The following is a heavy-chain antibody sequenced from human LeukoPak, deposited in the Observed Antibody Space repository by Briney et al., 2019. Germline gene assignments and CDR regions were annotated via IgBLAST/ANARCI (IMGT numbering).Heavy chain of an antibody. V-gene: IGHV4-59*11. D-gene: IGHD1-26*01. J-gene: IGHJ4*02. CDR1: GGSISSHY. CDR3: ARPAVGVTSFDC. CDR2: IYYSGST. Sequence: PSETLSLTCTVSGGSISSHYWSWIRQPPGKGLEWIGYIYYSGSTNYNPSLKSRVTISVDTSKNQFSLRLSSVTAADTAVYYCARPAVGVTSFDCWGQGTLVTVSS.